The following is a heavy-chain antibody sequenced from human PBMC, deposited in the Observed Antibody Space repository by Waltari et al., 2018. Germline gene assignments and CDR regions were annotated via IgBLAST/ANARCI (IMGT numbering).Heavy chain of an antibody. V-gene: IGHV4-59*01. Sequence: QVQLQESGPGLVKPSETLSLTCTVSVGSISSYYWSWIRQPPGTGLEWIGYIYYSGSTNYNPSLKSRVTISVDTSKNQFSLKLSSVTAADTAVYYCARGGLRSSGWYGQLGDDLFDPWGQGTLVTVSS. CDR3: ARGGLRSSGWYGQLGDDLFDP. CDR2: IYYSGST. D-gene: IGHD6-19*01. J-gene: IGHJ5*02. CDR1: VGSISSYY.